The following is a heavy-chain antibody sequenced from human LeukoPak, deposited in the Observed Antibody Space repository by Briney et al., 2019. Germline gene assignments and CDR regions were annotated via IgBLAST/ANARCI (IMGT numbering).Heavy chain of an antibody. CDR3: ARRPLERMAGSWFDP. V-gene: IGHV1-8*03. D-gene: IGHD3-3*01. J-gene: IGHJ5*02. CDR1: GYTFTGYY. CDR2: INPNSGNT. Sequence: ASVKVSCKASGYTFTGYYIHWVRQAPGQGLEWMGWINPNSGNTGYAQKFQGRITITRNTSISTAYMELSSLTSEDTAVYYCARRPLERMAGSWFDPWGQGTLVTVSS.